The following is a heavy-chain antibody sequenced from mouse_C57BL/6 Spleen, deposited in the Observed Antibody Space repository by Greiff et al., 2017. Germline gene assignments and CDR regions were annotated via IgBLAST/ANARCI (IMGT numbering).Heavy chain of an antibody. CDR2: LSSGSSTI. CDR3: ARRGGYYGSSSYYFDY. J-gene: IGHJ2*01. V-gene: IGHV5-17*01. D-gene: IGHD1-1*01. Sequence: EVQGVESGGGLVKPGGSLKLSCAASGFTFSDYGMHWVRQAPEKGLEWVAYLSSGSSTIYAADTGKGRFTSSRDNAKHTLFLQMTSLRSEDTAMYYCARRGGYYGSSSYYFDYWVQGTTLTVSS. CDR1: GFTFSDYG.